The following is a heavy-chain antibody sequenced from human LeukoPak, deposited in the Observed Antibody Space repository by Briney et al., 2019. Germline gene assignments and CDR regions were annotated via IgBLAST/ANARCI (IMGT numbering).Heavy chain of an antibody. CDR2: ISGSGGST. D-gene: IGHD4-23*01. CDR3: ARDYGGNSYFDY. V-gene: IGHV3-23*01. J-gene: IGHJ4*02. Sequence: TGGSLRLSCAASGFTFSSYAMSWVRQAPGKGLEWVSAISGSGGSTYYADSVKGRFTISRDNAKNSLYLQMNSLRAEDTAVYYCARDYGGNSYFDYWGQGTLVTVSS. CDR1: GFTFSSYA.